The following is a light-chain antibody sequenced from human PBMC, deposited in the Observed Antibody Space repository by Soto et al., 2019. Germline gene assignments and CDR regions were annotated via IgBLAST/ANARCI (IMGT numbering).Light chain of an antibody. CDR1: QSISSW. Sequence: DIQMTQSPSTLSASVVDRVTITCRASQSISSWLAWYQQKPGKAPKLLIYDASSLESGVPSRFSGSGSGTEFTLTISSLQPDDFATYYCQQYNGYSTWTFGQGTKV. V-gene: IGKV1-5*01. CDR2: DAS. CDR3: QQYNGYSTWT. J-gene: IGKJ1*01.